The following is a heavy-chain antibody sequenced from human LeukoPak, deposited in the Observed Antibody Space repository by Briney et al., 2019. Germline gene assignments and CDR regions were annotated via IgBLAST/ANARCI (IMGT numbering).Heavy chain of an antibody. Sequence: PGGSLRLSCAASGFTFSSYSMNWVRQAPGKGLEWVSYISSSSSTIYYADSVKGRFTISRDNSKNTLYLQMNSLRAEDTAVYYCAKATHWGYDYNTDDAFDIWGQGTMVTVSS. CDR2: ISSSSSTI. CDR1: GFTFSSYS. D-gene: IGHD5-12*01. J-gene: IGHJ3*02. CDR3: AKATHWGYDYNTDDAFDI. V-gene: IGHV3-48*01.